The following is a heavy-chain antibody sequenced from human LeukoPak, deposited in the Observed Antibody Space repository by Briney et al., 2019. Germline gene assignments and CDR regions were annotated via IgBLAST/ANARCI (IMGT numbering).Heavy chain of an antibody. D-gene: IGHD7-27*01. CDR1: GFTFSSYA. J-gene: IGHJ6*03. CDR2: ISGSGGST. V-gene: IGHV3-23*01. Sequence: GGSLRLSCAASGFTFSSYAMSWVRQAPGKGLEWVSAISGSGGSTYYADSVKGRFTISRDNSKNTLYLQMNSLRAEDTAVYYCAKDANWGPLYYYYYMDVWGKGTTVTVSS. CDR3: AKDANWGPLYYYYYMDV.